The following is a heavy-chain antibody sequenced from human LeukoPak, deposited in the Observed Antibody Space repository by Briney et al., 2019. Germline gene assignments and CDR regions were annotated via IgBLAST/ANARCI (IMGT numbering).Heavy chain of an antibody. CDR2: ISYDGSNK. CDR3: AKSLCGGDCYGMDV. J-gene: IGHJ6*02. D-gene: IGHD2-21*01. Sequence: GGSLRLSCAASGFTFSSYGMYWVRQAPGKGLEWVAVISYDGSNKYYADSVKGRFTISRDNSKNTLYLQMSSLRAEDTAVYYCAKSLCGGDCYGMDVWGQGTTVTVSS. V-gene: IGHV3-30*18. CDR1: GFTFSSYG.